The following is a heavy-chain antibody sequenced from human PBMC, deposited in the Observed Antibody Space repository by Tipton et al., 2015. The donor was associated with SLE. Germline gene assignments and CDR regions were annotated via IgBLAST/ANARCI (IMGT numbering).Heavy chain of an antibody. V-gene: IGHV3-33*06. J-gene: IGHJ4*02. D-gene: IGHD6-13*01. Sequence: SLRLSCAASGFTFSSYGMHWVRQAPGKGLEWMALIWYDGSNKYYADSVKGRFTISRDNSKNTLYLQMNSLRAEDTAVYYCAKSKAAGGHYDDYWGQRTLVTVSS. CDR1: GFTFSSYG. CDR2: IWYDGSNK. CDR3: AKSKAAGGHYDDY.